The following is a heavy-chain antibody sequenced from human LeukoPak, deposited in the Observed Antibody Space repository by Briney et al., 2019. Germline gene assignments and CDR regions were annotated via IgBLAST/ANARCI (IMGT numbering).Heavy chain of an antibody. CDR3: AKERYSRGYFDY. CDR2: ISDSGGRT. CDR1: GFTFSSYA. D-gene: IGHD5-18*01. J-gene: IGHJ4*02. V-gene: IGHV3-23*01. Sequence: GGSLRLSCAASGFTFSSYAMSWVRQAPGKGLEWVSTISDSGGRTSYADSVKGRFTISGDNSKNKLYLQMNSLRAEDTAVYYCAKERYSRGYFDYWGQGTLVTGSS.